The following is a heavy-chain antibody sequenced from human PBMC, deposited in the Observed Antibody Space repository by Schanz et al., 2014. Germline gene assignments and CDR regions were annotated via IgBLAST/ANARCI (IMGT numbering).Heavy chain of an antibody. Sequence: QVQLVQSGGEVKKPGASATVSCKASGYTFNNHGISWVRQAPGQGLEWMGWMNPTTGNRGYAQNFQGRVTVTRDTSTSTVNMELSSLRSEDTAMYYCVTEKRMESGTWAKAFDIWGQGTRVTVSS. J-gene: IGHJ3*02. V-gene: IGHV1-8*02. D-gene: IGHD3-3*01. CDR3: VTEKRMESGTWAKAFDI. CDR1: GYTFNNHG. CDR2: MNPTTGNR.